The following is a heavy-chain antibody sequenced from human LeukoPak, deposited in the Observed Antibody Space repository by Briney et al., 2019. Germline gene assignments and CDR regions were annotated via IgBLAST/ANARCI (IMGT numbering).Heavy chain of an antibody. CDR2: IYYSGST. CDR1: GGSISSSSYY. Sequence: SETLSLTCTVSGGSISSSSYYWGWIRQPPGKGLEWIGSIYYSGSTYYNPSLKSRVTISVNTSKNQFSLKLRSVSAGDTAVYYCERVFGVVPAAIGYWGQGTLATVSS. D-gene: IGHD2-2*01. J-gene: IGHJ4*02. V-gene: IGHV4-39*07. CDR3: ERVFGVVPAAIGY.